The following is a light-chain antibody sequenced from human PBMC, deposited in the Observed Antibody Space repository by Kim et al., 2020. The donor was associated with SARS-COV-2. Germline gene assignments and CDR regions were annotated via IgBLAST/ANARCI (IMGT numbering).Light chain of an antibody. V-gene: IGLV1-40*01. CDR2: GNS. CDR1: SSNIVAGYE. CDR3: QSYDSSLSGWV. Sequence: RVTISCTGSSSNIVAGYEVHWYQQLPETAPKLLIYGNSNRPSGVPDRFSGSKSGTSASLAITGLQAEDEADYYCQSYDSSLSGWVFGGGTKLTVL. J-gene: IGLJ3*02.